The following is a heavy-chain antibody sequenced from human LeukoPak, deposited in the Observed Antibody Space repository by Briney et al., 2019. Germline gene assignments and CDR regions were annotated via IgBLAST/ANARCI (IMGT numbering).Heavy chain of an antibody. CDR3: ATNPGCSGGSCYPYYYYGMDV. CDR2: FDPDDGET. J-gene: IGHJ6*02. CDR1: GYTLTELS. V-gene: IGHV1-24*01. Sequence: GASVKVSCKVSGYTLTELSMHWVRQAPGKGLEWMGGFDPDDGETIYAQKFQGRVTMTEDTSTDTAYMELSSLRSEDTAVYYCATNPGCSGGSCYPYYYYGMDVWGQGTTVTVSS. D-gene: IGHD2-15*01.